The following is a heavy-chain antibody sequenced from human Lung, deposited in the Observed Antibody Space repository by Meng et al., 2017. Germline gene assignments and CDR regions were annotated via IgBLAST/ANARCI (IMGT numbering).Heavy chain of an antibody. J-gene: IGHJ4*02. V-gene: IGHV4-34*01. Sequence: QVQLHQWGAGLLKPSETLSLTCVVSGGCFSDYYWSWIRQPPGKGLEWIGEINHSGSTNYNPSLESRATISVDTSQNNLSLKLSSVTAADSAVYYCARGPTTMAHDFDYWGQGTLVTVSS. CDR1: GGCFSDYY. CDR3: ARGPTTMAHDFDY. CDR2: INHSGST. D-gene: IGHD4-11*01.